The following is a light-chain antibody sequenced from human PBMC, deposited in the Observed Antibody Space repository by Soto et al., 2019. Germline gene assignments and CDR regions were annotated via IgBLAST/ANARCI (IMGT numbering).Light chain of an antibody. Sequence: EIVMTQSPATLSVSPGEGVTLSCRASQSVSSDLAWYQQKPGQGPRLLIYGASTRATGIPARFSGSGSGTEFTLTISSLQSEDFAVYYCQQYNIWPGTFGQGTKVDIK. CDR1: QSVSSD. CDR2: GAS. CDR3: QQYNIWPGT. J-gene: IGKJ1*01. V-gene: IGKV3-15*01.